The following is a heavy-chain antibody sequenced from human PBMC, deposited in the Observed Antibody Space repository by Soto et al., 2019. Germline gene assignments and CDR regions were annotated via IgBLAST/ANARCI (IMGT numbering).Heavy chain of an antibody. CDR3: SLRARYSTSWDVGSIDS. V-gene: IGHV2-5*02. CDR2: IYWDDDR. J-gene: IGHJ5*01. Sequence: QITLKESGPTLVEPTQTLTLTCSFSGFSLTTSGVGVGWLRRAPGKALECLGIIYWDDDRRYNPSLKHRLTITQDNSTTHVVPSMTYMEPVDTATYWCSLRARYSTSWDVGSIDSWGQGTLVTVS. D-gene: IGHD6-13*01. CDR1: GFSLTTSGVG.